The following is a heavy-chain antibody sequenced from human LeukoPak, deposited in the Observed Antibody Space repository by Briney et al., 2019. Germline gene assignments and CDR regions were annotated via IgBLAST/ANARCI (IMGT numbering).Heavy chain of an antibody. CDR3: AKDLPYCSSTSCYPHDAFDI. Sequence: PGGSLRLSCAASGFTFSSYGMHWVRQAPGKGLEWVAVISYDGSNKYYADSVKGRFTISRDNSKNTLCLQMNSLRAEDTAVYYCAKDLPYCSSTSCYPHDAFDIWGQGTMVTVSS. J-gene: IGHJ3*02. CDR1: GFTFSSYG. D-gene: IGHD2-2*01. CDR2: ISYDGSNK. V-gene: IGHV3-30*18.